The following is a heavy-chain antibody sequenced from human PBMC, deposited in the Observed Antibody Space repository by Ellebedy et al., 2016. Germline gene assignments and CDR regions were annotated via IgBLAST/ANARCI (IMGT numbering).Heavy chain of an antibody. CDR2: ISSSSSYI. CDR1: GFTFSSYS. V-gene: IGHV3-21*01. CDR3: ARENYRWLQLPTGDNRDYYGMDV. D-gene: IGHD5-24*01. Sequence: GESLKISCAASGFTFSSYSMNWVRQAPGKGLEWVSSISSSSSYIYYADSVKGRFTISRDNAKNSLYLQMNSLRAEDTAVYYCARENYRWLQLPTGDNRDYYGMDVWGQGTTVTVSS. J-gene: IGHJ6*02.